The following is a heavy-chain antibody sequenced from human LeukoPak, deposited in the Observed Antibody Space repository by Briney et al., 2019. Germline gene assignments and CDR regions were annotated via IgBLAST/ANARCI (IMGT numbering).Heavy chain of an antibody. CDR2: IYYSGTT. CDR3: ARLSNSGTYYFLDC. V-gene: IGHV4-59*01. J-gene: IGHJ4*02. D-gene: IGHD1-26*01. CDR1: GGSTSSYY. Sequence: SETLSLTCSVSGGSTSSYYWSWIRQPPGKGLQWMGYIYYSGTTNYSPSLKSRVTMSVDTSKNQSSLNLTSVTAADTAVYYCARLSNSGTYYFLDCWGQGTLVTVSS.